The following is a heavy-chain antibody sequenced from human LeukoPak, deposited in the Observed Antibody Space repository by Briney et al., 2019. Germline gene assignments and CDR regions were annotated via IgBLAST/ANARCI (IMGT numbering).Heavy chain of an antibody. CDR1: GFTFDDYG. CDR2: INWNGGST. Sequence: GGSLRLSCAASGFTFDDYGMSWVRQAPGKGLELVSGINWNGGSTGYADSVKGRFTISRDNAKNSLYLQMNSLRAEDTALYYCASGEGSNWSSSFDYWGQGTLVTVSS. J-gene: IGHJ4*02. D-gene: IGHD6-13*01. V-gene: IGHV3-20*04. CDR3: ASGEGSNWSSSFDY.